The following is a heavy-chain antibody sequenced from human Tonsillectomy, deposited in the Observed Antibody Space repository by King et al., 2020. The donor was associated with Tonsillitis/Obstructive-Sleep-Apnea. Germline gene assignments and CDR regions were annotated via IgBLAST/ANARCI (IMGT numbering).Heavy chain of an antibody. Sequence: VQLVESGGGLVQPGGSLRLSCAASGFTFSSYAMSWVRQAPGRGLEWVSTVSGSGGSTYYADSVKGRFTISRDNSKNTLYLQMTSLRAEDTALYYCAKDLDYHLLGARRAFDIWGQGTMVTVSS. CDR3: AKDLDYHLLGARRAFDI. CDR1: GFTFSSYA. CDR2: VSGSGGST. D-gene: IGHD6-6*01. J-gene: IGHJ3*02. V-gene: IGHV3-23*04.